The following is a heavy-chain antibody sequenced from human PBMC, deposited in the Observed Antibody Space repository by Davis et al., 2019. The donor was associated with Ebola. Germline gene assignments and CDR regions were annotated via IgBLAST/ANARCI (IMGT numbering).Heavy chain of an antibody. D-gene: IGHD2-2*02. Sequence: GESLKISCAASGFTFDDYAMHWVRQAPGKGLEWVSLISGDGGSTYYADSVKGRFTISRDNAKNSLYLQMNSLRSEDTAVYYCARVPAAILVSAFDIWGQGTMVTVSS. J-gene: IGHJ3*02. CDR2: ISGDGGST. CDR1: GFTFDDYA. V-gene: IGHV3-43*02. CDR3: ARVPAAILVSAFDI.